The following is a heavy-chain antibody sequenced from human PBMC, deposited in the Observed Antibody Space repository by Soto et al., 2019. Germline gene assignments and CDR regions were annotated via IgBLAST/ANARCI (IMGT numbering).Heavy chain of an antibody. CDR2: ISGSGGST. V-gene: IGHV3-23*01. D-gene: IGHD3-10*01. Sequence: GGSLRLSCAASGFTFSSYAMSWVRQAPGKGLEWVSAISGSGGSTYYADSVKGRFTISRDNSKNTLYLQMNSLRAEDTAVYYCAKPRSVYYGSGSYCFDYWGQGTLVTVSS. J-gene: IGHJ4*02. CDR1: GFTFSSYA. CDR3: AKPRSVYYGSGSYCFDY.